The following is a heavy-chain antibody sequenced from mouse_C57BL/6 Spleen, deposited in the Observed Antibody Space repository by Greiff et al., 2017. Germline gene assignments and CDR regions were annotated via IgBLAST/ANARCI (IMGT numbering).Heavy chain of an antibody. D-gene: IGHD1-1*01. CDR3: ASYYYGSSFDY. CDR2: IYPGDGDT. J-gene: IGHJ2*01. Sequence: QVQLQQSGPELVKPGASVKISCKASGYAFSSSWMNWVKQRPGTGLEWIGRIYPGDGDTNYNGKFKGKATLTADKSSSTAYMQLSSLTSEDSAVYFCASYYYGSSFDYWGQGTTLTVSS. CDR1: GYAFSSSW. V-gene: IGHV1-82*01.